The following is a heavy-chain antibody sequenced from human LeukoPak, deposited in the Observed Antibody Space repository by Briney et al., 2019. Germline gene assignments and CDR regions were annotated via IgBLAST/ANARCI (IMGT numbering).Heavy chain of an antibody. CDR2: IYSDGSSR. Sequence: GGSLRLSCAASGFTFSSYGMHWVRQAPGKGLVWVSRIYSDGSSRSYADSVKGRFTISRDNGKNTLYLQMNSLRAEDTAVYYCASASSHRIAAGGDCWGQGTLVTVSS. V-gene: IGHV3-74*01. CDR1: GFTFSSYG. CDR3: ASASSHRIAAGGDC. J-gene: IGHJ4*02. D-gene: IGHD6-13*01.